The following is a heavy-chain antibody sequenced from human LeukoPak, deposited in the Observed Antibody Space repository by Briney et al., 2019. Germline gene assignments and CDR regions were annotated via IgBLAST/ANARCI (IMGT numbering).Heavy chain of an antibody. V-gene: IGHV1-58*01. CDR2: IVVGSGNT. CDR3: AADHSEYSSSSEPFDY. D-gene: IGHD6-6*01. Sequence: SVKVSCKASGFTFTSAAVQRVRQARGQRLEWIGWIVVGSGNTNYAQKFQERVTITREMSTSTAYVELSSLSSEDTAVYYCAADHSEYSSSSEPFDYWGQGTLVTASS. J-gene: IGHJ4*02. CDR1: GFTFTSAA.